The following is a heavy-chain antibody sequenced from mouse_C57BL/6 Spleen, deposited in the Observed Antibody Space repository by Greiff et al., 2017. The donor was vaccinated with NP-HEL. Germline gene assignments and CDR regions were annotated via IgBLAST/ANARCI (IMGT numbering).Heavy chain of an antibody. J-gene: IGHJ4*01. CDR1: GYTFTSYW. Sequence: QVQLQQPGAELVKPGASVKVSCKASGYTFTSYWMHWVKQRPGQGLEWIGRIHPSDSDTNYNQKFKGKATLTVDKSSSTAYMQLSSLTSEDSAVYYCAVRLIYYGNYGRNAMDYWGQGASVTVSS. V-gene: IGHV1-74*01. CDR3: AVRLIYYGNYGRNAMDY. CDR2: IHPSDSDT. D-gene: IGHD2-1*01.